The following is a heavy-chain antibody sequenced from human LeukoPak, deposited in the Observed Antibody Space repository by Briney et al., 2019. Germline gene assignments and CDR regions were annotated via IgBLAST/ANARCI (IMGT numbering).Heavy chain of an antibody. CDR1: GYTFSNYA. Sequence: ASVKVSCKASGYTFSNYAMHWVRQAPGQRLEWMGWISAGNGNTKYSQKFQGRVTITRDTSASTAYMELSSLRSEDTAVYYCARENSSGWYGAKNWFDPWGQGTLVTVSS. J-gene: IGHJ5*02. CDR2: ISAGNGNT. CDR3: ARENSSGWYGAKNWFDP. V-gene: IGHV1-3*01. D-gene: IGHD6-19*01.